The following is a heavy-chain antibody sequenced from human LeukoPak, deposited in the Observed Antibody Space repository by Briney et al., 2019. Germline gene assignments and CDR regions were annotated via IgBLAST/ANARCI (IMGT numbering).Heavy chain of an antibody. D-gene: IGHD2-15*01. J-gene: IGHJ3*02. CDR2: ISSSSSYI. Sequence: GGSLRLSCAASGFTFSSYSMNCVRQAPGEGLEWVSSISSSSSYIYYADSVKGRFTISRDNAKNSLYLQMNSLRAEDTAVYYCARVGYCSGGSCSGDRSDAFDIWGQGTMVTVSS. CDR3: ARVGYCSGGSCSGDRSDAFDI. V-gene: IGHV3-21*01. CDR1: GFTFSSYS.